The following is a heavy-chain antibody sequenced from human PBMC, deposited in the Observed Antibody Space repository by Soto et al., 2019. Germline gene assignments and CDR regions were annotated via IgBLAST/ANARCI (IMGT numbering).Heavy chain of an antibody. CDR1: GLTVNADY. Sequence: EVQLVESGGGLVQPGGSLTLSCAASGLTVNADYMSWVRQAPGKGLEWVSVIFTGGNTYYIDSVKGRFTISRDNSKNTLYLQMNSLRVEDTAVYYCARESAAKADAVDIWGQGTMVTVSS. V-gene: IGHV3-66*01. D-gene: IGHD3-3*01. CDR2: IFTGGNT. CDR3: ARESAAKADAVDI. J-gene: IGHJ3*02.